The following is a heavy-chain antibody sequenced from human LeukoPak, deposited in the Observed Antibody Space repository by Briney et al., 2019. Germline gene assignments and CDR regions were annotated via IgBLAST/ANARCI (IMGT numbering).Heavy chain of an antibody. CDR2: FSAYNGNT. CDR3: ARDAGSSDMGGYMDV. D-gene: IGHD6-6*01. CDR1: GYTFTSYG. Sequence: GASVKVSCKASGYTFTSYGISWVRQAPGQGLEWMGWFSAYNGNTNYAQKLQGRVTMTTDTSTSTAYMELRSLRSDDTAVYYCARDAGSSDMGGYMDVWGKGTTVTVSS. V-gene: IGHV1-18*01. J-gene: IGHJ6*03.